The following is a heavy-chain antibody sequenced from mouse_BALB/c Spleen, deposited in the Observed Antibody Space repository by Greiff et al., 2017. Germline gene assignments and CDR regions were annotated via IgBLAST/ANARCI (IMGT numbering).Heavy chain of an antibody. CDR2: ISYSGST. D-gene: IGHD2-14*01. Sequence: EVQLQQSGPGLVKPSQSLSLTCTVTGYSITSDYAWNWIRQFPGNKLEWMGYISYSGSTSYNPSLKSRISITRDTSKNQFFLQLNSVTTEDTATYYCARSGYYRYDREDAMDYWGQGTSVTVSS. CDR1: GYSITSDYA. CDR3: ARSGYYRYDREDAMDY. V-gene: IGHV3-2*02. J-gene: IGHJ4*01.